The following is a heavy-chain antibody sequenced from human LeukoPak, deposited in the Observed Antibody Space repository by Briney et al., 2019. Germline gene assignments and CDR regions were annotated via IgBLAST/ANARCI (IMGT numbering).Heavy chain of an antibody. Sequence: GGSLRLSCAASGFPFSSYSMNWVRQAPGKGLEWVSCISGSSTYIYYADSVKGRFTISRDNAKNTLYLQMNSLRAEDTAVYYCARGIYWGAAGPYFDYWGQGTLVTVSS. D-gene: IGHD6-13*01. CDR2: ISGSSTYI. CDR3: ARGIYWGAAGPYFDY. J-gene: IGHJ4*02. V-gene: IGHV3-21*01. CDR1: GFPFSSYS.